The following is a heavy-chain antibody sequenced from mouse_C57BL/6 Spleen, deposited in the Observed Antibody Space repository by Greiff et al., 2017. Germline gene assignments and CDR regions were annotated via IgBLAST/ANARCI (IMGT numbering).Heavy chain of an antibody. V-gene: IGHV1-80*01. D-gene: IGHD1-1*01. CDR2: IYPGDGDT. CDR3: ARYYCSSYFDY. Sequence: VQLQEPGAELVKPGASVKISCKASGYAFSSYWMNWVKQRPGKGLEWIGQIYPGDGDTNYNGKFKGKATLTADKSSSTAYMQLSSLTSADSAVYFCARYYCSSYFDYWGQGTTLTVSS. CDR1: GYAFSSYW. J-gene: IGHJ2*01.